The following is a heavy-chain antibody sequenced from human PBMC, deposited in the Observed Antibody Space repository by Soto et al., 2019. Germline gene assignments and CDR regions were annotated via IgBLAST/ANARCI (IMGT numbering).Heavy chain of an antibody. CDR1: GGSISSSSYY. D-gene: IGHD3-10*01. V-gene: IGHV4-39*01. Sequence: PSETLSLTCTVSGGSISSSSYYWGWIRQPPGKGLEWIGSIYYSGSTYYNPSLKSRVTISVDTSKNQFSLKLSSVTAADTAVYYCARQFYYYGSGNWFDPWGQGTLVTVSS. CDR2: IYYSGST. J-gene: IGHJ5*02. CDR3: ARQFYYYGSGNWFDP.